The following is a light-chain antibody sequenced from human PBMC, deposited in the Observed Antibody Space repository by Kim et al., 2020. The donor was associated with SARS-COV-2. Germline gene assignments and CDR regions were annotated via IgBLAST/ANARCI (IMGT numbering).Light chain of an antibody. J-gene: IGKJ2*01. Sequence: VSPGERATLSCRASQTISTTLAWYQQKPGQAPRLLLYGASTRATGIPARFSGSGSGTEFTLTISSLQSEDFAVYYCQQYDAWPQTFGQGTKLEI. CDR2: GAS. V-gene: IGKV3-15*01. CDR1: QTISTT. CDR3: QQYDAWPQT.